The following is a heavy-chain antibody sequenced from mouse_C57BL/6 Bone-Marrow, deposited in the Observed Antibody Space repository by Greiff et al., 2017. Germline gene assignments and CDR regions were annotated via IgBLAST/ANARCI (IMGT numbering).Heavy chain of an antibody. CDR3: ERQRGLRSYFDY. V-gene: IGHV1-76*01. Sequence: VQLQQSGAELVRPGASVKLSCKASGYTFTDYYINWVKQRPGQGLEWIARIYPGSGNTYYNEKFKGKATLTAEKSSSTAYMQLSSLTSEDSVVSLWERQRGLRSYFDYWGQGTTLTVSS. CDR1: GYTFTDYY. CDR2: IYPGSGNT. D-gene: IGHD1-1*01. J-gene: IGHJ2*01.